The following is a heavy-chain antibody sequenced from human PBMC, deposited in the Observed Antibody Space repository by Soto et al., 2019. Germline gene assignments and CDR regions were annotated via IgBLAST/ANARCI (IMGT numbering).Heavy chain of an antibody. V-gene: IGHV1-8*01. CDR2: MNPNSSNT. D-gene: IGHD6-19*01. CDR1: GYTFTSYD. CDR3: ARAFGSGWYDDYYYGMDV. J-gene: IGHJ6*02. Sequence: QVQLVQSGAEVKKPGASVKVSCKASGYTFTSYDINWVRQATGQGLEWMGWMNPNSSNTGYAQKFQGRVTMTRNTSRRTAFMELSSLRYEDTAVYYCARAFGSGWYDDYYYGMDVWGQATTFTVSS.